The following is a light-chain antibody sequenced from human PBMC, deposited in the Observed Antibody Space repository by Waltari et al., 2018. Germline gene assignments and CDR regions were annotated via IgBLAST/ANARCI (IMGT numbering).Light chain of an antibody. V-gene: IGKV2-30*02. CDR3: MQGTYWPRT. Sequence: DVVMTQSPLSLPVIFGQTASITCRSSQSLVHSDGRTYLNWFQQRPGQSPRRLIYKVSNRASEVPDRFRGSGSGTEFTLEISRVEAADVAVYYCMQGTYWPRTFGQGTKLEIE. CDR1: QSLVHSDGRTY. J-gene: IGKJ2*01. CDR2: KVS.